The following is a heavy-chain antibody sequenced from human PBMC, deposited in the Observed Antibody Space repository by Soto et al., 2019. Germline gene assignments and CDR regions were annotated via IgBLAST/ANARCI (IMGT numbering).Heavy chain of an antibody. V-gene: IGHV3-21*01. Sequence: GGSLRLSCAASGFTFSSYSMNWVRQAPGKGLEWVSSISSSSSYIYYADSVKGRFTISRDNAKNSLYLQMNSLRAEDTAVYYCARQYSSSWYINNYWGQGTLVTVSS. CDR3: ARQYSSSWYINNY. J-gene: IGHJ4*02. D-gene: IGHD6-13*01. CDR2: ISSSSSYI. CDR1: GFTFSSYS.